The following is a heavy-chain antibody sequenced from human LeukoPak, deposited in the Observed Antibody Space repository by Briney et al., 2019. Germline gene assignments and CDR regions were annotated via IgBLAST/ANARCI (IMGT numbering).Heavy chain of an antibody. Sequence: SETLSLTCTVSGGSVSSGSYYWSWIRQPPGKGLEWIGEINHSGSTNYNPSLKSRVTISVDTSKNQFSLKLSSVTAADTAVYYCARGPAAAAGILGLYYYYYGMDVWGQGTTVTVSS. D-gene: IGHD6-13*01. CDR1: GGSVSSGSYY. CDR3: ARGPAAAAGILGLYYYYYGMDV. J-gene: IGHJ6*02. V-gene: IGHV4-39*07. CDR2: INHSGST.